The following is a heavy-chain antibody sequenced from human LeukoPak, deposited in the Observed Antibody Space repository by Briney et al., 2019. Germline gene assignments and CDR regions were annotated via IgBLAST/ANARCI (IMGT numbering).Heavy chain of an antibody. Sequence: GGSLRLSCAASGFTFRTSGMHWVRQAPGKRLEWVAFIRYDESNKYYADSVQGRFNISRDNSKNTLYLQMLSLRAEDTAVYYCATDPCSSTSCYIDYWGQGTLVTVSS. CDR3: ATDPCSSTSCYIDY. D-gene: IGHD2-2*01. CDR1: GFTFRTSG. J-gene: IGHJ4*02. CDR2: IRYDESNK. V-gene: IGHV3-30*02.